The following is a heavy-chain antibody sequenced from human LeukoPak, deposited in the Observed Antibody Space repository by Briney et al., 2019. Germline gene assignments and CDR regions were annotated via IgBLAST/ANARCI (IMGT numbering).Heavy chain of an antibody. V-gene: IGHV1-18*01. CDR3: ARDVAADPQNDAFDI. CDR1: GYTFTSYG. Sequence: ASVKVSCKASGYTFTSYGISWVRQAPGQGLEWMGWISAYNGNTNYAQKLQGRVTMTTDTSTSTAYMELRSLRSDDTAVYYCARDVAADPQNDAFDIWGQGTMVTVSS. J-gene: IGHJ3*02. D-gene: IGHD6-13*01. CDR2: ISAYNGNT.